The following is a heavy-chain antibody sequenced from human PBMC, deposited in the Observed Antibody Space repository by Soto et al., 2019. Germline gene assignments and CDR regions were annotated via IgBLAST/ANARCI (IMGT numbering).Heavy chain of an antibody. V-gene: IGHV1-69*01. D-gene: IGHD3-10*01. CDR3: VAELHIGKLSVV. CDR1: GDTFKNSV. CDR2: TIPLFGTT. Sequence: QVQLVQSGVEVKKPGSSVRVSCKASGDTFKNSVISWVRQAPGQGLEWMGGTIPLFGTTVYAQKFQGRLTITTDESTTTAYMEVSRLTSEDTAVYYCVAELHIGKLSVVWGQGTAVIVSS. J-gene: IGHJ6*02.